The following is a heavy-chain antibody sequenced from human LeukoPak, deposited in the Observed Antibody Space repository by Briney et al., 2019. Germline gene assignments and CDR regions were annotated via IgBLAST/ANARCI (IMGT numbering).Heavy chain of an antibody. CDR1: GFTFSSSW. Sequence: PGGSLRLSCAASGFTFSSSWTYWVRQAPGKGLVWVSRIDSDGSDTTYADSVKGRFTISRDNAKNTLYLQMNSLRAEDTAVYYCAGNSGDDAFDLWGQGTMVTVSS. J-gene: IGHJ3*01. CDR2: IDSDGSDT. D-gene: IGHD1-1*01. V-gene: IGHV3-74*01. CDR3: AGNSGDDAFDL.